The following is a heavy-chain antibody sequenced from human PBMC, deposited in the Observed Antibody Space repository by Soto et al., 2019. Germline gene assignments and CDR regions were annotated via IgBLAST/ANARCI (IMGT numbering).Heavy chain of an antibody. Sequence: GGSLRLSCAASGFTFSSYSMNWVRQAPGKGLEWVSYISSSSTIYYADSEKGRFTISRDNAKNSLYLQMNSLRAEDTAVYYCARDLNYGLFDYWGQGTLVTVSS. V-gene: IGHV3-48*01. D-gene: IGHD4-17*01. CDR1: GFTFSSYS. J-gene: IGHJ4*02. CDR3: ARDLNYGLFDY. CDR2: ISSSSTI.